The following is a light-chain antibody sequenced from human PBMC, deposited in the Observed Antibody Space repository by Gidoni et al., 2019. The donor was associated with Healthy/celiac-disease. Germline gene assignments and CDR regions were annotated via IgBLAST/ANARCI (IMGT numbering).Light chain of an antibody. CDR1: QSVLYSSNNENY. CDR3: QQYYRTPWT. J-gene: IGKJ1*01. Sequence: DIVMTQSPDSMAVSLGERATINCKSSQSVLYSSNNENYLAWYQQKPGQPPKLLIYWASTRESGVPDRFSGSGSGTDFTLTSSSLQAEDVAVYYCQQYYRTPWTFGQGTKVEIK. CDR2: WAS. V-gene: IGKV4-1*01.